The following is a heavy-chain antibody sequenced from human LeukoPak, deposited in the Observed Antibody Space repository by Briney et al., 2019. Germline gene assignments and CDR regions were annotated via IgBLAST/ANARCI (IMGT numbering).Heavy chain of an antibody. CDR2: ISAYNGNT. Sequence: ASVRVSCKASGYTFTSYGISWVRQAPGQGLEWMGWISAYNGNTNYAQKLQGRVTMTTDTSTSTAYMELRSLRSDDTAVYYCARDDFWSGYYTGGYWGQGTLVTVSS. V-gene: IGHV1-18*01. CDR1: GYTFTSYG. CDR3: ARDDFWSGYYTGGY. J-gene: IGHJ4*02. D-gene: IGHD3-3*01.